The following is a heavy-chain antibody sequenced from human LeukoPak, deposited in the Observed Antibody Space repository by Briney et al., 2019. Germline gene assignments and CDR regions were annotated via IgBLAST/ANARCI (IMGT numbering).Heavy chain of an antibody. CDR2: ISWNSGSI. V-gene: IGHV3-9*01. CDR3: AKEITGGGYSFDY. J-gene: IGHJ4*02. Sequence: PGGSLRLSYAASGFTFDDYAVHWVRQAPGKGLEWVSGISWNSGSIGYADSVKGRFTISRDNAKNSLYLQMNSLRAEDTALYYCAKEITGGGYSFDYWGQGTLVTVSS. D-gene: IGHD2-21*01. CDR1: GFTFDDYA.